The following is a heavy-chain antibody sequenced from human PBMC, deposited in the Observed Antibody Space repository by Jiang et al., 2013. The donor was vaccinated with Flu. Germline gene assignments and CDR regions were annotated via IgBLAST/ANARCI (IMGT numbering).Heavy chain of an antibody. D-gene: IGHD4-17*01. CDR3: VREGDYGWFDP. J-gene: IGHJ5*02. V-gene: IGHV6-1*01. Sequence: QTLSLTCAISGDSVSSNSATWTWIRQSPSRGLEWLGRTYYRSKWYNDYAVSVKSRIIIKPDTSNNQFSLQLNSVTPEDTAVYYCVREGDYGWFDPWGQGTLVTASS. CDR1: GDSVSSNSAT. CDR2: TYYRSKWYN.